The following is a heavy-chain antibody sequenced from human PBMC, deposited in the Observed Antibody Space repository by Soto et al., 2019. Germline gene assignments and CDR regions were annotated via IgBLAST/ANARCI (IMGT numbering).Heavy chain of an antibody. CDR1: VGSISSSNW. D-gene: IGHD6-13*01. CDR2: IYHSGST. Sequence: SETLSLTCAVSVGSISSSNWWSWVRQPPGKGLEWIGEIYHSGSTNYNPSLKSRVTISVDKSKNQFSLKLSSVTAADTAVYYCAKEYSSTARWFQPLGQATLDQVSS. J-gene: IGHJ5*02. V-gene: IGHV4-4*02. CDR3: AKEYSSTARWFQP.